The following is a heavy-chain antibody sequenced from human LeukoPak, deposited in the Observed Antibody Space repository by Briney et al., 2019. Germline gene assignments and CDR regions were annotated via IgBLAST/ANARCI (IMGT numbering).Heavy chain of an antibody. D-gene: IGHD1-26*01. V-gene: IGHV3-7*05. CDR2: IKQDGSEK. CDR3: ARDSGSFTLYDY. CDR1: GFTFSSYW. Sequence: GGSLRLSCAASGFTFSSYWMSWVRQAPGKGLEWVANIKQDGSEKYYVDSVEGRFTISRDNAKNSLYLHMSSLRAEDTAVYYCARDSGSFTLYDYWGQGTLVTVSS. J-gene: IGHJ4*02.